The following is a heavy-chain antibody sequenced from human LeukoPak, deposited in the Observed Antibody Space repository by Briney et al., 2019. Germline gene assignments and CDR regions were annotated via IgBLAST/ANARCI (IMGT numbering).Heavy chain of an antibody. CDR3: ASTYYDFWSGYYTAHYYYYMDV. V-gene: IGHV1-69*05. J-gene: IGHJ6*03. CDR1: GGTFSSYA. D-gene: IGHD3-3*01. Sequence: SVKVSCKASGGTFSSYAISWLRQAPGQGLEWMGGIIPIFGTANYAQKFQGRVTTTTDESTSTAYMELSSLRSEDTAVYYCASTYYDFWSGYYTAHYYYYMDVWGKGTTVTVSS. CDR2: IIPIFGTA.